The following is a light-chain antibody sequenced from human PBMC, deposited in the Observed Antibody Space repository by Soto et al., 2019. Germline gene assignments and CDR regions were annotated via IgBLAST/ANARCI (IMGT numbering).Light chain of an antibody. CDR1: QSISTY. Sequence: DIQMTQSPSSLSASVGDRVTITCRASQSISTYLNWYQQKPGKAPKFLIYAASSLQSGVPSRFSGSGSGTDFTLTINSLQPEDVATYYCQQTYSALTFGPGTKVDI. V-gene: IGKV1-39*01. CDR2: AAS. CDR3: QQTYSALT. J-gene: IGKJ3*01.